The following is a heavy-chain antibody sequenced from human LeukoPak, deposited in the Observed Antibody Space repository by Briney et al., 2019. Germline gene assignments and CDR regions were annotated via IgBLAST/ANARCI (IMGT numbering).Heavy chain of an antibody. J-gene: IGHJ6*02. CDR2: INPNSGGT. Sequence: ASVKVSCKASGYTFTDYYLQWVRQAPGQGLEWMGWINPNSGGTNSAQKFQGRVTMTRDTSVSTAYMELSRLRSDDTAVYYCARDHCTSSGRYEYYYYGMDVWGQGTTVTVSS. CDR1: GYTFTDYY. V-gene: IGHV1-2*02. CDR3: ARDHCTSSGRYEYYYYGMDV. D-gene: IGHD2-2*01.